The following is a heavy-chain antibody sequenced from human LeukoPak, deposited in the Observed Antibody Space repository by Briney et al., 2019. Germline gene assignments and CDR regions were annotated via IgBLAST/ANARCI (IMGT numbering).Heavy chain of an antibody. D-gene: IGHD7-27*01. J-gene: IGHJ6*03. CDR2: ISAYNGNT. V-gene: IGHV1-18*01. CDR1: GYTFTSYG. Sequence: ASVKVSCKASGYTFTSYGISWVRQAPGQGLEWMGWISAYNGNTNYAQKLQGRVTMTTDTSTSTAYMELSSLRSEDTAVYYCARGVGLKWVWGLYYYYYYMDVWGKGTTVTVSS. CDR3: ARGVGLKWVWGLYYYYYYMDV.